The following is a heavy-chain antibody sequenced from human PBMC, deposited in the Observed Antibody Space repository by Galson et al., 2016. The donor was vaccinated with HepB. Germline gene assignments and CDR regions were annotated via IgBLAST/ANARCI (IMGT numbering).Heavy chain of an antibody. V-gene: IGHV3-15*01. J-gene: IGHJ6*04. Sequence: LRLSCAVSGFTFRNVWMSWVRQAPGKGLECVGRVKSKTDGGTIDYAAPVKGRFTISRDDSKNTLYLQMNSLKSEDTAIYYCTTDSDPRSSYYYYYYTMDVWGKGTTVTVSA. CDR3: TTDSDPRSSYYYYYYTMDV. CDR1: GFTFRNVW. D-gene: IGHD6-19*01. CDR2: VKSKTDGGTI.